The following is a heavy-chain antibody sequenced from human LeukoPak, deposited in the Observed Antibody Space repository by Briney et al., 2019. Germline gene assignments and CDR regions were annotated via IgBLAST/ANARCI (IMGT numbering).Heavy chain of an antibody. Sequence: SETLSLTCTVSGGSISSYYWGWIRQPPGKGLEWIGYIYYSGSTNYNPSLKSRVTISVDTSKNQFSLRLRSVTAADTAVYFCARGRVSSSTWYSTYYYYFYMDVWGKGTTVTVSS. CDR2: IYYSGST. J-gene: IGHJ6*03. CDR3: ARGRVSSSTWYSTYYYYFYMDV. CDR1: GGSISSYY. D-gene: IGHD1-1*01. V-gene: IGHV4-59*01.